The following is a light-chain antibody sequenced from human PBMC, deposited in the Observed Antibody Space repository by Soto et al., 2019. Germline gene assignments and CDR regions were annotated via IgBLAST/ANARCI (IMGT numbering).Light chain of an antibody. CDR1: GSDVGGYNY. Sequence: QSALTQPASVSGSPGQSITISCSGTGSDVGGYNYVSWYQQHLGKAPKLMVYDVSNRPSGVSNRFSGSKSGNTASLTISGLQAEDEADYYCSSYTTSSTLIFGGGTKVTVL. J-gene: IGLJ2*01. V-gene: IGLV2-14*01. CDR3: SSYTTSSTLI. CDR2: DVS.